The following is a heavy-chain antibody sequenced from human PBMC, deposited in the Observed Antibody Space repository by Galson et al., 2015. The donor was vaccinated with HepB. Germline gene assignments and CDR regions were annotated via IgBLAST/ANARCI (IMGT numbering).Heavy chain of an antibody. Sequence: SVKVSCKASGGTFSSYTLNWVRQAPGQGLEWMGGIIPVFGTANFAQKFQDRVTITADKSTNTAYMELSSLRSEDTAVYYCARDLEVAARTNAFDIWGQGTMVTVSS. V-gene: IGHV1-69*06. D-gene: IGHD6-6*01. J-gene: IGHJ3*02. CDR1: GGTFSSYT. CDR2: IIPVFGTA. CDR3: ARDLEVAARTNAFDI.